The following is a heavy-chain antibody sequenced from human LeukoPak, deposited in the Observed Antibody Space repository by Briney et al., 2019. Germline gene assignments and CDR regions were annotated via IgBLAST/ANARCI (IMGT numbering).Heavy chain of an antibody. CDR1: GYTFTSYY. CDR2: INPSGGST. V-gene: IGHV1-46*01. CDR3: AADLYYYGSGSTYKGDAFDI. D-gene: IGHD3-10*01. J-gene: IGHJ3*02. Sequence: ASVKVSCKASGYTFTSYYIHWVRQAPGQGLEWMGIINPSGGSTTYAQKFQGRVTITRDTPTSTVYMVLSSLRSEDTAVYSCAADLYYYGSGSTYKGDAFDIWGQGTMVSVSS.